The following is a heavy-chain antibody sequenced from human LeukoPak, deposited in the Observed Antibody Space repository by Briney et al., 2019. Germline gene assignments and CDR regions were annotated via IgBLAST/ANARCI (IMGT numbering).Heavy chain of an antibody. CDR3: AGEQWLVTLR. CDR2: ISYDGSNK. Sequence: GGSLRLSCAASGFTFSSYGMHWVRQAPGKGPEWVAVISYDGSNKYYADSVKGRFTISRDNSKNTLYLQMNSLRAEDTAVYYCAGEQWLVTLRWGQGTLVTVSS. CDR1: GFTFSSYG. V-gene: IGHV3-30*03. D-gene: IGHD6-19*01. J-gene: IGHJ4*02.